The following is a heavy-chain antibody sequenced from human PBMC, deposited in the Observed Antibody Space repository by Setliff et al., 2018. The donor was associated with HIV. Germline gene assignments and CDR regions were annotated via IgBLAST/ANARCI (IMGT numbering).Heavy chain of an antibody. CDR3: ARVNALIRAPFDY. CDR2: IFYSGTT. J-gene: IGHJ4*02. V-gene: IGHV4-59*01. CDR1: GGSITGYY. Sequence: SETLSLTCTVSGGSITGYYWSWVRQPPGKGLEWIGYIFYSGTTNYSPSLNSRATISVDTSKNSFSLRLSSVTAADTAVYYCARVNALIRAPFDYWGQGALGTVSS.